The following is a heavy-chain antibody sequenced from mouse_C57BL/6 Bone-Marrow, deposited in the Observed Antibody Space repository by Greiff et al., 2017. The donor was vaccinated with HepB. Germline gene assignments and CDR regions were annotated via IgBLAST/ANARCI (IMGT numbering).Heavy chain of an antibody. J-gene: IGHJ2*01. V-gene: IGHV6-3*01. CDR3: SRLPYRDY. Sequence: EVKLMESGGGLVQPGGSMKLSCVASGFTFSNYWMNWVRQSPEKGLEWVAQIRLKSDNYATHYAESVKGRFTISRDDSKSSVYLQMNNLRAEDTGIYYCSRLPYRDYWGQGTTLTVSS. CDR1: GFTFSNYW. D-gene: IGHD2-2*01. CDR2: IRLKSDNYAT.